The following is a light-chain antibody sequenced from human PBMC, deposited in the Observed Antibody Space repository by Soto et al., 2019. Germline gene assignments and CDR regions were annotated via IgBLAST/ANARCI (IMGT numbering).Light chain of an antibody. V-gene: IGLV2-8*01. CDR1: SSDVGGYNY. J-gene: IGLJ1*01. CDR2: EVS. CDR3: SSYAGSNNPYV. Sequence: VLTQPPSASGSPGQSVAISCTGTSSDVGGYNYVSWYQQHPGKVPKVMIYEVSKRPSGVPDRFSGSKSGNTASLTVSGLQAEDEADYYCSSYAGSNNPYVFGTGTTVTVL.